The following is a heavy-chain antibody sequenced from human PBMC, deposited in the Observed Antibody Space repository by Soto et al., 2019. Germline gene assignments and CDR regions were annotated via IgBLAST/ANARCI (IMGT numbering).Heavy chain of an antibody. CDR3: ARDRSSSGWQYYYYYGMDV. J-gene: IGHJ6*02. CDR2: IYYSGST. V-gene: IGHV4-59*01. Sequence: SETLSLTCTVSGGPISSYYWSWIRQPPGKGLEWIGYIYYSGSTNYNPSLKSRVTISVDTSKNQFSLKLSSVTAADTAVYYCARDRSSSGWQYYYYYGMDVWGQGTTVTVSS. CDR1: GGPISSYY. D-gene: IGHD6-19*01.